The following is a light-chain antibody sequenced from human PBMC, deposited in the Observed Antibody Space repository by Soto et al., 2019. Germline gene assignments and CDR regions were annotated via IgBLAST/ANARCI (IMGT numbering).Light chain of an antibody. CDR3: QQSYGSPFT. CDR2: GAS. V-gene: IGKV1-39*01. J-gene: IGKJ3*01. Sequence: DIQMTQSPSSLSASVGDRVTITCRASQSISTFLSWYQEKPGKAPKVLIYGASSLQSGVPSRFSGSGSGADFTLTISSLQPEDFATYYCQQSYGSPFTFGPGTKVDIK. CDR1: QSISTF.